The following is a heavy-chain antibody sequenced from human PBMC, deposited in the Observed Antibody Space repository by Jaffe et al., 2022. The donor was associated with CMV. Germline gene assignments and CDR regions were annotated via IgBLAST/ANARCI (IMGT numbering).Heavy chain of an antibody. CDR2: TYYRSKWYN. Sequence: QVQLQQSGPGLVKPSQTLSLTCAISGDSVSSNSAAWNWIRQSPSRGLEWLGRTYYRSKWYNDYAVSVKSRITINPDTSKNQFSLQLNSVTPEDTAVYYCARDLGVVVPAAPISYGMDVWGQGTTVTVSS. CDR3: ARDLGVVVPAAPISYGMDV. V-gene: IGHV6-1*01. J-gene: IGHJ6*02. CDR1: GDSVSSNSAA. D-gene: IGHD2-2*01.